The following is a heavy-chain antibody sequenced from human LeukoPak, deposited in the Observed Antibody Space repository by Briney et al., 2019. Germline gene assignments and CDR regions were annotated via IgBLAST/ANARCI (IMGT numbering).Heavy chain of an antibody. CDR3: GRGDGHLVDH. Sequence: GGSLRLSCVGSGFSFSDSWMTWVRRAPGKGLEWVANINQGGSERNHVDSVKGRFTISRDDARTSLFLQMNSLRAEDTGVYYCGRGDGHLVDHWGQGTLVTVST. D-gene: IGHD5-24*01. CDR2: INQGGSER. J-gene: IGHJ4*02. CDR1: GFSFSDSW. V-gene: IGHV3-7*01.